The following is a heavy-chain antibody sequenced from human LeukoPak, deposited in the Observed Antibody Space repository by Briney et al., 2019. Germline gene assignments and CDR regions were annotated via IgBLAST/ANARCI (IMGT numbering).Heavy chain of an antibody. D-gene: IGHD6-13*01. V-gene: IGHV4-34*01. CDR2: INHSGNT. CDR1: GGSFSGYH. Sequence: KPSETLSLTCAVYGGSFSGYHWSWIRQPPGKGLEWIGEINHSGNTNYNPSPKSRVTISVDTSKNHFSLKLSSVTAADTAVYYCARGGGAAAGHYYYYMDVWGKGTTVTVSS. J-gene: IGHJ6*03. CDR3: ARGGGAAAGHYYYYMDV.